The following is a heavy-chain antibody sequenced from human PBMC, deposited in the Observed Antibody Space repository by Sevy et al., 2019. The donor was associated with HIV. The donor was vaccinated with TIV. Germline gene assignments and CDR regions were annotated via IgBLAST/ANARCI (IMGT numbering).Heavy chain of an antibody. CDR3: ARAAYYCSTTSCYIDY. CDR1: GFTFSTYT. Sequence: GGSLRLSCAASGFTFSTYTMNWVRQAPGKGLEWVSSISSSSSYIYYADSVKGRFTITRDNAKNSLYLQMNSLRVEDTAVYYCARAAYYCSTTSCYIDYWGQGTLVTVSS. D-gene: IGHD2-2*02. J-gene: IGHJ4*02. V-gene: IGHV3-21*01. CDR2: ISSSSSYI.